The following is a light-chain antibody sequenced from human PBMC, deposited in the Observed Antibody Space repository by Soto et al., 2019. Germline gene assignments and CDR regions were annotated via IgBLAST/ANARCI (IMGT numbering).Light chain of an antibody. CDR3: RQYGTSLGFP. CDR1: QSFSSN. Sequence: ELVMTQSPATLSVSPGERATLSCRASQSFSSNVAWYQQKPGQAPRLLIYGTSTRVTGIPARFSGSGSGTDFTLTISRLEPEDFAVYYCRQYGTSLGFPVGGGTKVEIK. J-gene: IGKJ4*01. CDR2: GTS. V-gene: IGKV3-15*01.